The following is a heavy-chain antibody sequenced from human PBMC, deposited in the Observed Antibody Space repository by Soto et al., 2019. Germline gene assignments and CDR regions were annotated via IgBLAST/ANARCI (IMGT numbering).Heavy chain of an antibody. V-gene: IGHV3-30*14. Sequence: GGSLRLSCAASGFTFSSYSMHWVRQAPGKGLEWVAFIFYDGSNKYYADSVKGRFTISRDNSKNTLYLQMNSLRAEDTAVYYCARDRLSYCSGGSCYYYYYMDVWGKGTTVTVSS. CDR2: IFYDGSNK. CDR3: ARDRLSYCSGGSCYYYYYMDV. J-gene: IGHJ6*03. D-gene: IGHD2-15*01. CDR1: GFTFSSYS.